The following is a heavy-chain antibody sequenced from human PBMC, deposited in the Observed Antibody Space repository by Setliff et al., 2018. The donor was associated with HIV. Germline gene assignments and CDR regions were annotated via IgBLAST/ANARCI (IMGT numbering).Heavy chain of an antibody. Sequence: GASVKVSCKAPGDTFPKYYLHWVRQAPGQGHEWMGIINPNGGRTTYAQKFQGRVTMTRATSTSTVYMELSSLTSEDTAVYLCARGSRITVVSVLIYSRFDYWGQGTLVTVSS. CDR3: ARGSRITVVSVLIYSRFDY. CDR2: INPNGGRT. CDR1: GDTFPKYY. D-gene: IGHD3-3*01. J-gene: IGHJ4*02. V-gene: IGHV1-46*01.